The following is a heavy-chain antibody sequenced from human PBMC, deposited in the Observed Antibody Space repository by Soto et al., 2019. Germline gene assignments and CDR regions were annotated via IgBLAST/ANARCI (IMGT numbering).Heavy chain of an antibody. CDR3: TRWYYYGWDTIGYGIDV. CDR2: IRSKAYGGTT. D-gene: IGHD3-10*01. Sequence: SLRLSCTASGFTFGDYAMSWFRQAPGKGLEWVGFIRSKAYGGTTEYAASVKGRFTISRDDSKSIAYLQMNSLKTEDTAVYYCTRWYYYGWDTIGYGIDVWGQGTTVTVSS. J-gene: IGHJ6*02. V-gene: IGHV3-49*03. CDR1: GFTFGDYA.